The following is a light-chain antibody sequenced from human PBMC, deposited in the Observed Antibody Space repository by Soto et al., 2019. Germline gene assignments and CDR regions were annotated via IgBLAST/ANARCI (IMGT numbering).Light chain of an antibody. V-gene: IGLV2-8*01. CDR1: SSDVGGYNF. Sequence: QSVLTQPPSASGSPGQSVTISCTGTSSDVGGYNFVSWYQQHPGKAPKLVIYEVIKRPSGVPDRFSGSKSGNTASLTVSGLQAEDEADYYCSSYAGSNKGVFGGGTKVTVL. CDR3: SSYAGSNKGV. CDR2: EVI. J-gene: IGLJ2*01.